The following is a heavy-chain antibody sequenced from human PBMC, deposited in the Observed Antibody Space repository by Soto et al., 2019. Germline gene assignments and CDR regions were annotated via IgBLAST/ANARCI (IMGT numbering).Heavy chain of an antibody. CDR3: AKDITKWFGELHLFDY. V-gene: IGHV3-9*01. CDR2: ISWNSGSI. D-gene: IGHD3-10*01. CDR1: GFTFDDYA. Sequence: GGSLRLSCAASGFTFDDYAMHWVRQAPGKGLEWVSGISWNSGSIGYADSVKGRFTISRDNAKNSLYLQMNSLRAEDTALYYCAKDITKWFGELHLFDYWGQGTLVTVSS. J-gene: IGHJ4*02.